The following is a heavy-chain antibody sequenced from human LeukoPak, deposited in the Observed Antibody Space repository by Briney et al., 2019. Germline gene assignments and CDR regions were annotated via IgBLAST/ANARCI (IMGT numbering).Heavy chain of an antibody. D-gene: IGHD3-22*01. V-gene: IGHV3-20*01. Sequence: GGSLRLSCAASGFTFDDYGMSWVRQAPGKGLEWVSGINWNGGSTGYADSVKGRFTISRDNAKNSLYLQMNSLRAEDTALYHCARDRTMSGTGGAFDIWGQGTMVTVSS. J-gene: IGHJ3*02. CDR3: ARDRTMSGTGGAFDI. CDR1: GFTFDDYG. CDR2: INWNGGST.